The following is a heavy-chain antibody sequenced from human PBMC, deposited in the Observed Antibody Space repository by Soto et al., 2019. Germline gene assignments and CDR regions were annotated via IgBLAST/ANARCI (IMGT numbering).Heavy chain of an antibody. Sequence: QVQLVQSGAEVKKPGSSVKVSCKASGGTFSSYAINWVRQAPGQGLEWMGGIIPIFGTADYAQKFQGRVTITADESTTTAYMELSSLRSEDTAVYYCARGITGTVSYYYGMDVWGQGTTVTVSS. J-gene: IGHJ6*02. V-gene: IGHV1-69*12. CDR2: IIPIFGTA. CDR3: ARGITGTVSYYYGMDV. CDR1: GGTFSSYA. D-gene: IGHD1-20*01.